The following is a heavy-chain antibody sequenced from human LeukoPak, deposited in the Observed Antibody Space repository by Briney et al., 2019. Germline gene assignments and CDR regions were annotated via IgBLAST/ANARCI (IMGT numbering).Heavy chain of an antibody. Sequence: KPSQTLSLTCTVSGGSISSGSYYWGWIRQPPGKGLEWIGGIYYSGSTYYNPSLKSRVTISVDTSKNQFSLKLSSVTAAHTPAYYCARVVVAATSYFDYWGQGTVVSVSS. CDR2: IYYSGST. CDR3: ARVVVAATSYFDY. CDR1: GGSISSGSYY. D-gene: IGHD2-15*01. V-gene: IGHV4-39*07. J-gene: IGHJ4*02.